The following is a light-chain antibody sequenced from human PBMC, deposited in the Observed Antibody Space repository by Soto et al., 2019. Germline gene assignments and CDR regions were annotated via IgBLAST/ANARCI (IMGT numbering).Light chain of an antibody. Sequence: IELTQSPATLSVSPGERVTLSCRASENVGTNLAWYQQRPGQPPRLLLYGSSTRATGISATFSGSGSRTEFTLTISSLQSEDSAVYYCQQYTNRGLSFGGGTRVEIK. CDR1: ENVGTN. J-gene: IGKJ4*01. CDR3: QQYTNRGLS. V-gene: IGKV3D-15*01. CDR2: GSS.